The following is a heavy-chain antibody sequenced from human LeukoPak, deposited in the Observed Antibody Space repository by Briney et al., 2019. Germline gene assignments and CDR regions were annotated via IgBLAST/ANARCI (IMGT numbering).Heavy chain of an antibody. CDR2: IYHSGST. J-gene: IGHJ4*02. V-gene: IGHV4-31*03. Sequence: SQTLPLTCTVSGGSISSGGFYWSWIRQHPGKGLEWIGYIYHSGSTYYNPSLKSRVTISLDTSETQFSLNLSSVTAADTAVYYCARTYYNGAGSYQPYFDYWGQGALVTVSS. CDR3: ARTYYNGAGSYQPYFDY. D-gene: IGHD3-10*01. CDR1: GGSISSGGFY.